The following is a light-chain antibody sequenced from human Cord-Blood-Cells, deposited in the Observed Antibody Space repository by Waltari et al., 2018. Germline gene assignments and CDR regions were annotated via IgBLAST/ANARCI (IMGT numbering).Light chain of an antibody. CDR2: YDS. Sequence: SYVLTQPPSVSVAPGKTARITCGGNNIGSKSVHWYQQKQGQAPVLVIYYDSDRPSGIPERFSGSNSGNTATLTISRVEAGDEADYYCQVWDSSSDHPVFGTGTKVTVL. CDR3: QVWDSSSDHPV. CDR1: NIGSKS. V-gene: IGLV3-21*04. J-gene: IGLJ1*01.